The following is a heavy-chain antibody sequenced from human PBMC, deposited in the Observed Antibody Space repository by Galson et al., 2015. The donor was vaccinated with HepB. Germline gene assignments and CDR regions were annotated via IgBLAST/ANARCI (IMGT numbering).Heavy chain of an antibody. V-gene: IGHV1-58*01. CDR3: AAGPITMVRGVIITGWFDP. CDR2: IVVGSGNT. Sequence: SVKVSCKASGFTFTSSAVQWVRQSRGQRLKWIGWIVVGSGNTNYAQKFQERVTITRDMSTSTAYMELSSLRSEDTAVYYCAAGPITMVRGVIITGWFDPWGQGTLVTVSS. D-gene: IGHD3-10*01. J-gene: IGHJ5*02. CDR1: GFTFTSSA.